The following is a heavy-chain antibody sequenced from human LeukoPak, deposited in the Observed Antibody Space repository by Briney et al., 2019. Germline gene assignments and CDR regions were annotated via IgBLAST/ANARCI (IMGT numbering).Heavy chain of an antibody. J-gene: IGHJ4*02. CDR3: AKDRGMFLVGYLDY. Sequence: GGSLRLSCAASGFTFSSYEMNWVRQAPGKGLEWVSYISSSGSTIYYADSVKGRFTISRDNSKNTLYLQMNSLRAEDTAVYYCAKDRGMFLVGYLDYWGQGTLVTVSS. CDR1: GFTFSSYE. D-gene: IGHD2-15*01. V-gene: IGHV3-48*03. CDR2: ISSSGSTI.